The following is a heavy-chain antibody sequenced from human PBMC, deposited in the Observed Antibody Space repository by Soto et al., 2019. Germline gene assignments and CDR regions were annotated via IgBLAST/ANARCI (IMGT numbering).Heavy chain of an antibody. V-gene: IGHV3-15*01. D-gene: IGHD4-4*01. CDR3: TTERTTVTTGFDY. CDR2: IKSKTDGGTT. Sequence: GGSLRLSCAASGFTFSNAWMSWVRQAPGKGLEWVGRIKSKTDGGTTDYASPVKGRFTISRDDSKNTLYLQMNSLKTEDTAVYYCTTERTTVTTGFDYWGQGTLVTVSS. J-gene: IGHJ4*02. CDR1: GFTFSNAW.